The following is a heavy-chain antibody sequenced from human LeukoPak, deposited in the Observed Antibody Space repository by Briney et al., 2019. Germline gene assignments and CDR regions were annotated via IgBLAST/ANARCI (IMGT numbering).Heavy chain of an antibody. CDR2: ISGDGLGT. CDR1: RFNFDDHV. D-gene: IGHD2-8*01. CDR3: TSMGPLDY. J-gene: IGHJ4*02. Sequence: PGGSLRLSCAASRFNFDDHVMHWVRQAPGKGLEWVSLISGDGLGTYYADSVEGRFTISRGNSKNSLYLQINSLRPEDTALYFCTSMGPLDYWGQGTLVTVSS. V-gene: IGHV3-43*02.